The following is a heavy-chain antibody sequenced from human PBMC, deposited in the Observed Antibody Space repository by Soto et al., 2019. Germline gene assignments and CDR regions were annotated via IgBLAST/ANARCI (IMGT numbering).Heavy chain of an antibody. CDR1: GGSISNYY. V-gene: IGHV4-59*01. Sequence: LSLTCTVSGGSISNYYWSWIRQPPGKGLEWIGYIYYSGSTNYNPSLKSRVSISVDTSKNQFSLRLSSVTAADTALYYCARNYYDTSALRYWGQGTLVTVSS. J-gene: IGHJ4*02. CDR3: ARNYYDTSALRY. CDR2: IYYSGST. D-gene: IGHD3-22*01.